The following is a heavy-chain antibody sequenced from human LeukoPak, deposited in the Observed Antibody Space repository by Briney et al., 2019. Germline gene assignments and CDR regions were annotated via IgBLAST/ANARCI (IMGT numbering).Heavy chain of an antibody. V-gene: IGHV1-2*02. CDR3: ARLTYYYDSSGYYCDAFDI. D-gene: IGHD3-22*01. CDR1: GYTFTGYY. Sequence: ASVKVSCKASGYTFTGYYMHWVRQAPGQGLEWMGWINPNSGGTNYAQKFQGRVTMTRDTSISTAYMELSRLRSGDTAVYYCARLTYYYDSSGYYCDAFDIWGQGTMVTVSS. J-gene: IGHJ3*02. CDR2: INPNSGGT.